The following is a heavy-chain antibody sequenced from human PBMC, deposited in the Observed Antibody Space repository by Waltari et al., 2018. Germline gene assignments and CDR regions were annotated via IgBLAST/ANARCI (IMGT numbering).Heavy chain of an antibody. D-gene: IGHD2-2*01. Sequence: QVQLQQWGAGLLKPSETLSLTCAVYGGSFSGYYWSWIRQPPGEGLEWIGEINHSGSNNYNPSLKSRVTISVDTSKNQFSLKLSSVTAEDTAVYYCARDGEDIGGVPAAYSWFDPWGQGTLVTVSS. V-gene: IGHV4-34*01. CDR3: ARDGEDIGGVPAAYSWFDP. CDR1: GGSFSGYY. CDR2: INHSGSN. J-gene: IGHJ5*02.